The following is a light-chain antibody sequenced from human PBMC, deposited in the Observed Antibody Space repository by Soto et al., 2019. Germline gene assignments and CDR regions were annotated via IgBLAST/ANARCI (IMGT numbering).Light chain of an antibody. V-gene: IGKV3-15*01. CDR1: HSVSNN. Sequence: VLTQSPTTLSGSPGERATPSGNASHSVSNNLAWYQQKPGQAPRLLIYGASTRATGIPVRFIGSGSGTEFTLTITSLQSEDSAVYYCQEYNYWHPITFGGGTKVDIK. CDR3: QEYNYWHPIT. J-gene: IGKJ4*01. CDR2: GAS.